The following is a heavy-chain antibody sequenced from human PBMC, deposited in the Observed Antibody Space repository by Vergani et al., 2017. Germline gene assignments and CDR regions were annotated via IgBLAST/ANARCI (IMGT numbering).Heavy chain of an antibody. CDR3: TTDPRCWGDGSCYWLRDHHYYGMDV. J-gene: IGHJ6*04. D-gene: IGHD3-10*01. V-gene: IGHV3-15*07. CDR2: IKSTFDRGTT. CDR1: GFSFRNAW. Sequence: EVQLVESGGGIVKPGGSLRLSCVASGFSFRNAWMNWVRRTPGEGLEWVGRIKSTFDRGTTDYAAAVKGRFTISRDDSKTTLFLQMNGLKTEDIGVYYCTTDPRCWGDGSCYWLRDHHYYGMDVWLERATVTVSS.